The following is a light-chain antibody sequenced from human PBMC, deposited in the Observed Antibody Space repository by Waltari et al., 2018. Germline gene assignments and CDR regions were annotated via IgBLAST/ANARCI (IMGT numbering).Light chain of an antibody. Sequence: EIVMTQSPATLSVSPGERATLSCRASQSVGINLAWYQHKPGQVPRLFIYGASTRATGFPARFSGSGSGTEFTLTISSLQSEDFAVYYCQQYSRSPRLITFGPGTKVDIK. CDR1: QSVGIN. V-gene: IGKV3-15*01. J-gene: IGKJ3*01. CDR3: QQYSRSPRLIT. CDR2: GAS.